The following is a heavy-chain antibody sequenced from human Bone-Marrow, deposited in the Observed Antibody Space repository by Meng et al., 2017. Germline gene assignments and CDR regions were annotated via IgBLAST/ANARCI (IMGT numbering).Heavy chain of an antibody. Sequence: MVEVGEGGVSPVSSLRFSCAACGVTFGSFASHCGRQAPGKGRKGVAVISYNENNKYYEDSAKGRFTITRDNSKNTLYLQMNSRRAEDTAVYYCAGGWELLRYWGQGTLVTVAS. D-gene: IGHD1-26*01. CDR2: ISYNENNK. CDR1: GVTFGSFA. CDR3: AGGWELLRY. V-gene: IGHV3-30*04. J-gene: IGHJ4*02.